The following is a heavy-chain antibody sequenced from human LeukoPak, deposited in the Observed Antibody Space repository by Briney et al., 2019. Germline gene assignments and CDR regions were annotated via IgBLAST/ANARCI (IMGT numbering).Heavy chain of an antibody. CDR2: ISSSSSYI. J-gene: IGHJ4*02. CDR3: ARESPYPHYFDY. CDR1: GFTFSSYS. V-gene: IGHV3-21*01. Sequence: GGSLRLSCAASGFTFSSYSMNWVRQAPGKGLEWVSSISSSSSYIYYADSVKGRFAISRGNAKNSLYLQMNSLRAEDTAVYYCARESPYPHYFDYWGQGTLVTVSS.